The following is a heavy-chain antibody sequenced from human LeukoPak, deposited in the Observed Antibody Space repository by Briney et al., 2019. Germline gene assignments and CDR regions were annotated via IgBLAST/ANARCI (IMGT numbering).Heavy chain of an antibody. CDR3: ARGFYSPHY. V-gene: IGHV4-59*01. D-gene: IGHD4-11*01. Sequence: SETLSLTCTVSGGSISSDYWSWIRQPPGKGLEWIGYIYYSGRTYYNPSLKSRIAISVDTSKNQFSLKLSSVTAADTAVYYCARGFYSPHYWGQGTLVSVSS. CDR1: GGSISSDY. J-gene: IGHJ4*02. CDR2: IYYSGRT.